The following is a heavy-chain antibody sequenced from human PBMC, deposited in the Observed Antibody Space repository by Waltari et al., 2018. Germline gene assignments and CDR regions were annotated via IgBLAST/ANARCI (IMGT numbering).Heavy chain of an antibody. V-gene: IGHV4-34*02. Sequence: QVQLQQWGAGLLKPSETLSVTCEVFDDSFSKYYWVWIRQSPGKGLEWIGEINRSGSTNYNPALKGRVTRSLDMSKKQVSLMVTSVTAADTAVYYCAREYSSFEPIFDYWGRGTLVTVSS. CDR3: AREYSSFEPIFDY. CDR2: INRSGST. CDR1: DDSFSKYY. D-gene: IGHD5-12*01. J-gene: IGHJ4*02.